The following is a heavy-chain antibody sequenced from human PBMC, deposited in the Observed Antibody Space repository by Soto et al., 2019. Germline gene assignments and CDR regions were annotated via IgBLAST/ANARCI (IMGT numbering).Heavy chain of an antibody. CDR3: ARDYYDSSGYYPL. J-gene: IGHJ4*01. CDR1: GFTFSSYG. Sequence: QVQLVESGGGVVQPGRSLRLSCAASGFTFSSYGMHWVRQAPGKGLEWVAVIWSDGSNKYYADSVKGRFTISRDNSKNTLYLQMNSLRADDTAVYCCARDYYDSSGYYPLWGHGTLVTVSS. CDR2: IWSDGSNK. D-gene: IGHD3-22*01. V-gene: IGHV3-33*01.